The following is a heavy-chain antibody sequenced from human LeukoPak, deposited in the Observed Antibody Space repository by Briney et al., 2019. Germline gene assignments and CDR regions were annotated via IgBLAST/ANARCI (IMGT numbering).Heavy chain of an antibody. J-gene: IGHJ4*02. D-gene: IGHD3-16*01. V-gene: IGHV3-48*04. CDR2: ISGSRSTK. Sequence: GGSLRLSCAASGFTFNTYSMNWVRQAPGKGLEWVSYISGSRSTKYYADSVKGRFSISRDNAKNSLYLQMNSLRAEDTAIYYCAKASVITFAGLTPYCFDYWGQGALVTVSS. CDR3: AKASVITFAGLTPYCFDY. CDR1: GFTFNTYS.